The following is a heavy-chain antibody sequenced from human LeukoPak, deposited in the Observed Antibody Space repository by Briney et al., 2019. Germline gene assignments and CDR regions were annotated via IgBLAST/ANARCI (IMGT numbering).Heavy chain of an antibody. CDR1: GYTFTSYD. CDR2: MNANSGNT. V-gene: IGHV1-8*01. CDR3: VRACSGGTCMNWFDP. Sequence: GSSVKVSCKASGYTFTSYDINWVRQATGQGLEWMGWMNANSGNTGYAQKFQGRVTMTRDTSISTAYMELNTLKYEDTAVYYCVRACSGGTCMNWFDPWGQGTLVTVSS. D-gene: IGHD2-15*01. J-gene: IGHJ5*02.